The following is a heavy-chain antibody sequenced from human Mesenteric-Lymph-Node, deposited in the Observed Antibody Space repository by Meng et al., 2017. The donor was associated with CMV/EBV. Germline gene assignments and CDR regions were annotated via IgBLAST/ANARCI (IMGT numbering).Heavy chain of an antibody. Sequence: GESLKISCAASGFTFSSYAMHWVRQAPGKGLGWVAVISYDGSNKYYADSVKGRFTISRDNSKNTLYLQMNSLRAEDTAVYYCARVGGYSYDYYYGMDVWGQGTTVTVSS. V-gene: IGHV3-30*04. J-gene: IGHJ6*02. CDR1: GFTFSSYA. CDR3: ARVGGYSYDYYYGMDV. D-gene: IGHD5-18*01. CDR2: ISYDGSNK.